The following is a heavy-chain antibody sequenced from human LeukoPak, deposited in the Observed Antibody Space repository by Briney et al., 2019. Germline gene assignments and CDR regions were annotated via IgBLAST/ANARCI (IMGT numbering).Heavy chain of an antibody. CDR2: VNSDGSST. CDR1: GFTFSSYW. D-gene: IGHD6-13*01. J-gene: IGHJ4*02. V-gene: IGHV3-74*01. Sequence: GGSLRLSCAASGFTFSSYWMHWVRQAPGKGLVWVSRVNSDGSSTSYADSVKGRFTISRDNAKNTLYLQMNSLRAEDTAVYYCARSVSSSSWYSYWGQGTLVTVSS. CDR3: ARSVSSSSWYSY.